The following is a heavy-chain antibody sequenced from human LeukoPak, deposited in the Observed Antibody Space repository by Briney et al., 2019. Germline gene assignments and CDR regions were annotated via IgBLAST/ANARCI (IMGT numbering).Heavy chain of an antibody. Sequence: ASVKVSCKASGYTFTGYYMHWVRQAPGQGLEGMGWINPNSGGTNYAQKFQGRVTMTRDTSISTAYMELSRLRSDDTAVYYCAVAAVDYYYYMDVWGKGTTVTVSS. J-gene: IGHJ6*03. CDR3: AVAAVDYYYYMDV. CDR1: GYTFTGYY. CDR2: INPNSGGT. V-gene: IGHV1-2*02. D-gene: IGHD2-15*01.